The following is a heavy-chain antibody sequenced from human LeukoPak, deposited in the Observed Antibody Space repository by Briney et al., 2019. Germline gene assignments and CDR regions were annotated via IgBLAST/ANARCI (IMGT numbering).Heavy chain of an antibody. CDR3: VTREHPGTHDY. V-gene: IGHV1-69*13. J-gene: IGHJ4*02. Sequence: ASVKVSCKASGGTFSSYAISWVRQAPGQGLEWMGGIIPIFGTANYAQKFQGRVTITADESTSTAYMELSSLRSEDTAVYYCVTREHPGTHDYWGQGTLVTVSS. D-gene: IGHD1-1*01. CDR1: GGTFSSYA. CDR2: IIPIFGTA.